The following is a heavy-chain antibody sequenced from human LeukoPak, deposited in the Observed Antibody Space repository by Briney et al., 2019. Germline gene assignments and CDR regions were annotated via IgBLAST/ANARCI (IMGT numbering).Heavy chain of an antibody. CDR3: AKDLNALTVYAIFDY. V-gene: IGHV3-30*02. Sequence: GGSLRLSCAASGFTFSNFGMHWVRQAPGKGLEWVAFIRYDGTNKYYADSVKGRFTISRDNSKNTLYLQMNSLRAEDTAVYYCAKDLNALTVYAIFDYWGQGTLVTVSS. CDR1: GFTFSNFG. CDR2: IRYDGTNK. D-gene: IGHD2-8*01. J-gene: IGHJ4*02.